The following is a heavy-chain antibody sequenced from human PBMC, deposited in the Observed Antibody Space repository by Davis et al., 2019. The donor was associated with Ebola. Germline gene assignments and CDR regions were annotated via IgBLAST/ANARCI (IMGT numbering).Heavy chain of an antibody. CDR1: GFSLSTSGVG. D-gene: IGHD1-26*01. J-gene: IGHJ3*01. CDR3: GHTRIKWEVLRSGAFDV. V-gene: IGHV2-5*02. Sequence: SGPTLVKPTQTLTLTCTFSGFSLSTSGVGVGWIRRPPGKALEWLALIYWDDDKEFSPSLKSRLDITKDTSKNQVVLRMTTMDTVDTATYYCGHTRIKWEVLRSGAFDVWGQGTTVTVSS. CDR2: IYWDDDK.